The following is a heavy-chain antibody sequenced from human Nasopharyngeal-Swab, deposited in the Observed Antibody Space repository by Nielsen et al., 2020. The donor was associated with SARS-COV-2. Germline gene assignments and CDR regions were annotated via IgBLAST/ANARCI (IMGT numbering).Heavy chain of an antibody. CDR1: GYTFTSYG. J-gene: IGHJ4*02. V-gene: IGHV1-18*01. CDR3: ARDDSSSYDFWSGYYTGFDY. CDR2: ISAYNGNT. D-gene: IGHD3-3*01. Sequence: SVKVSCKASGYTFTSYGISWVRQAPGQGLEWMGWISAYNGNTNYAQKFHGRVTMTTDTSTSTAYMELRSLSSAATAVYYCARDDSSSYDFWSGYYTGFDYWGQGTLVTVSS.